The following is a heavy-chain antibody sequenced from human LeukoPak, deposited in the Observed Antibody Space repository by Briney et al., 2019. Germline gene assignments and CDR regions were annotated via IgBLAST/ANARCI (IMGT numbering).Heavy chain of an antibody. CDR3: AKGVVAATNAAYYGMDV. CDR2: ISYDESDK. J-gene: IGHJ6*02. Sequence: GGSLRLSCAASGFTFSNYGMHWVRQAPGKGLEWVAVISYDESDKYYAHSAKGRFTISRDNSKNTLYLKMNSLRPEDTAVYYCAKGVVAATNAAYYGMDVWGQGTTVTVSS. V-gene: IGHV3-30*18. CDR1: GFTFSNYG. D-gene: IGHD2-15*01.